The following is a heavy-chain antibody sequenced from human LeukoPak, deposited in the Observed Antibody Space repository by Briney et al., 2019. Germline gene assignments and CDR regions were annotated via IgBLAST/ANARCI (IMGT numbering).Heavy chain of an antibody. V-gene: IGHV3-20*04. CDR2: INWDGGST. Sequence: AGGSLRLSCAASGFTFDDYGMSWVRQAPGKGLEWVSGINWDGGSTGYADSVKGRFTISRDNAKNSLYLQMNSLRAEDTALYYCARDPNYYDRRGYGVAGEFDYWGQGTLVTVSS. D-gene: IGHD3-22*01. CDR3: ARDPNYYDRRGYGVAGEFDY. J-gene: IGHJ4*02. CDR1: GFTFDDYG.